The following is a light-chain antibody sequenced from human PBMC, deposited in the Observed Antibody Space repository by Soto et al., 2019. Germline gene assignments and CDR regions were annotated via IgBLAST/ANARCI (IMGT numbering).Light chain of an antibody. CDR1: SSNIGTSS. CDR2: TTN. V-gene: IGLV1-44*01. J-gene: IGLJ1*01. CDR3: EAWDDSLNGHV. Sequence: QSVLTQPHSASGTPGQRVTISCSGSSSNIGTSSVHWFQQLPGTAPKLLISTTNQRPSGVPERFSGSKSGPSASLAIRGLQSEDEADYYCEAWDDSLNGHVFGPG.